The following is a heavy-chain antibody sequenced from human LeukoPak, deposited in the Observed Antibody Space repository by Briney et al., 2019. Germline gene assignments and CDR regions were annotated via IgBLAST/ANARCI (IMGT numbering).Heavy chain of an antibody. V-gene: IGHV3-30*18. CDR3: AKDLHSSSWRYYYYYGMDV. J-gene: IGHJ6*02. CDR2: ISYDGSNK. Sequence: PGRSLRLSCAASGFTFSSYGMHWVRQAPGKGLEWVAVISYDGSNKYYADSVKGRFTISRDNSKNTLYLQMNSLRAEDTAVYYCAKDLHSSSWRYYYYYGMDVWGRGTTVTVSS. D-gene: IGHD6-13*01. CDR1: GFTFSSYG.